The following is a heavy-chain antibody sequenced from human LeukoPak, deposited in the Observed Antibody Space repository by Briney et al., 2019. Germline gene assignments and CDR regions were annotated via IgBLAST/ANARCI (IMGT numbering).Heavy chain of an antibody. J-gene: IGHJ5*02. CDR2: MNPNSGNI. D-gene: IGHD3-3*01. Sequence: GASVKVSCKASGYTFTSYDINWVRQATGQGLEWMGWMNPNSGNIGYAQKFQGRVTMTRNTSISTAYMELSSLRSEDTAVYYCARGAGLAPYYDFWSGYSTRNGFDPWGQGTLVTVSS. CDR3: ARGAGLAPYYDFWSGYSTRNGFDP. CDR1: GYTFTSYD. V-gene: IGHV1-8*01.